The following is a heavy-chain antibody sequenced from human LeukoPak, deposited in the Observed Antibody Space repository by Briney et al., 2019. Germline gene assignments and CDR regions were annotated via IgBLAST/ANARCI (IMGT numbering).Heavy chain of an antibody. D-gene: IGHD1-14*01. CDR1: GDSISSYY. CDR3: ARSISYPYYYYYMDV. Sequence: SETLSLTCTVSGDSISSYYWSWIRQPSGKGLEWIGYIYYSGSTNYNPSLKSRVTISVDTSKNQFSLKLSSVTAADTAVYYCARSISYPYYYYYMDVWGKGTTVTISS. CDR2: IYYSGST. V-gene: IGHV4-59*01. J-gene: IGHJ6*03.